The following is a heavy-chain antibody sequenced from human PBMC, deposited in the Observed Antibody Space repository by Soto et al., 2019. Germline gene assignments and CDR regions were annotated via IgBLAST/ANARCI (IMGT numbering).Heavy chain of an antibody. J-gene: IGHJ5*02. CDR1: GLIFSNAW. Sequence: EVQLVESGGGLVEPGGSLRLSCAVSGLIFSNAWVNWVRQAPGKGLECVGRIKSTTDGGTTDYAAPVKGRFTISRDDSKNTVFLQMNSLRSEDTAVYYCTNLAPTAQGSWGQGTLVTVSS. D-gene: IGHD2-2*01. CDR3: TNLAPTAQGS. V-gene: IGHV3-15*07. CDR2: IKSTTDGGTT.